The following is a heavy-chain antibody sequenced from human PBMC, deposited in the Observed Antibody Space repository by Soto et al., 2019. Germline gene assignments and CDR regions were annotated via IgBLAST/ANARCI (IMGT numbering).Heavy chain of an antibody. CDR3: ARHRRGDGYDYYFDY. CDR1: GGSISSGDYY. V-gene: IGHV4-30-4*02. J-gene: IGHJ4*02. Sequence: PSDTLSLTCTVSGGSISSGDYYWSWIRQPPGKGLEWIGYIYYSGSTNYNPSLKSRVTISVDTSKNQFSLKLSSVTAADTALYYCARHRRGDGYDYYFDYWGQGTLVTVSS. D-gene: IGHD5-12*01. CDR2: IYYSGST.